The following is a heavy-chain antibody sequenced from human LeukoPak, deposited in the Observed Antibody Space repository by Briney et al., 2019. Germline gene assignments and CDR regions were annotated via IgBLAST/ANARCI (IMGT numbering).Heavy chain of an antibody. Sequence: PGGSLRLSCAASGFTLSNAWMIWGRQTPEKGLEYIGHIKSKTEGGTTDYAAPVKGRFTISRDDSKNTVYLQMNSLKTEDTAVYYCTTRGSEWFPHFDYWGQGTLVTVSS. V-gene: IGHV3-15*01. CDR3: TTRGSEWFPHFDY. D-gene: IGHD3-3*01. CDR2: IKSKTEGGTT. J-gene: IGHJ4*02. CDR1: GFTLSNAW.